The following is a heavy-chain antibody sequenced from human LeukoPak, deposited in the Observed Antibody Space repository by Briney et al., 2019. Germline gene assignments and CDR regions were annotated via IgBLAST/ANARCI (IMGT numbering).Heavy chain of an antibody. V-gene: IGHV3-48*02. J-gene: IGHJ3*02. CDR1: GFTFNTYS. CDR2: ISTSSTTK. CDR3: ARRYI. Sequence: PGGSLRLSCAASGFTFNTYSMNWVRQAPGKGLEWVSYISTSSTTKHYADSVKGRFTISRDNAKNLLYPQMDSLRDEDTAVYYCARRYIWGQGTVVTVSS.